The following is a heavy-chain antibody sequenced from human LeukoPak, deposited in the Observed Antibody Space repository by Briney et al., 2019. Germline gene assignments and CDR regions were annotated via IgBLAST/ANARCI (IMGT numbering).Heavy chain of an antibody. V-gene: IGHV4-59*08. CDR3: ARGLMVRGASGLLLG. J-gene: IGHJ4*02. CDR2: IYYSGST. Sequence: SETLSLTCTVSGGSISSYYWSWIRQPPGKGLEWIGYIYYSGSTNYNPSLKSRVTISVDTSKNQFSLKLSSVTAADTAVYYCARGLMVRGASGLLLGWGQGTLVTVSS. D-gene: IGHD3-10*01. CDR1: GGSISSYY.